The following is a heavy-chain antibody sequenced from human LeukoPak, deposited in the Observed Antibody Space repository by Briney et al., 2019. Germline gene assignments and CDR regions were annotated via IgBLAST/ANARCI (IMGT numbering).Heavy chain of an antibody. J-gene: IGHJ4*02. CDR2: INPSGGST. V-gene: IGHV1-46*01. D-gene: IGHD3-22*01. CDR1: GYTFTSYY. CDR3: AREKGVYYYDSSGEFDY. Sequence: ASVTVSCKASGYTFTSYYMHWVRQAPGQGLEWMGIINPSGGSTSYAQKFQGRVTMTRDTSTSTVYMELSSLRSEDTAVYYCAREKGVYYYDSSGEFDYWGQGTLVTVSS.